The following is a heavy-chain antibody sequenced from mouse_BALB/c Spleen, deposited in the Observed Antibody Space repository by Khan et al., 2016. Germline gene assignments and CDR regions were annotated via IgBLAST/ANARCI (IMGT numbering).Heavy chain of an antibody. CDR2: IWGDGST. D-gene: IGHD2-4*01. J-gene: IGHJ3*01. CDR1: GFSITGFA. Sequence: QVQLKQSGPGLVAPSQSLSITCTVSGFSITGFAVNWVRQPPGKGLEWLGVIWGDGSTDYDSALKSRLSISKDNSKSQVFLIMNSLQTDDTARYYCASYYDYDGGFAYWGQGTLVTVSA. V-gene: IGHV2-6-7*01. CDR3: ASYYDYDGGFAY.